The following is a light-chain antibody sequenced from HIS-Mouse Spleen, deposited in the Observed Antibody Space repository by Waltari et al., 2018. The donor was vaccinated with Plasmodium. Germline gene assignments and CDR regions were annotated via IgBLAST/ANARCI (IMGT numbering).Light chain of an antibody. CDR1: QSISSY. CDR2: AAS. Sequence: DIQMTQYPSSLSASVGDRVTIPCRESQSISSYLNWYQQKPGKAPKVLIYAASSLESGVPSGFSGSGSGTDFTLTISSLQPEDFATYYCQQSYSTPWTFGQGTKVEIK. CDR3: QQSYSTPWT. V-gene: IGKV1-39*01. J-gene: IGKJ1*01.